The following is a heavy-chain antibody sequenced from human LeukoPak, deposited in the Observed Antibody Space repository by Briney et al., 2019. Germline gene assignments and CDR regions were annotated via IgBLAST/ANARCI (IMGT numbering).Heavy chain of an antibody. V-gene: IGHV3-48*03. CDR3: ARDGYSYGYGDY. CDR1: GFTFSSYE. CDR2: ISSSGSTI. Sequence: GGSLRLSCAASGFTFSSYEMNWVRQAPGKGLEWVSYISSSGSTIYYADSVKGRFTISRDNAKKSLYLQMNSLRAEDTAVYYCARDGYSYGYGDYWGQGTLVTVSS. D-gene: IGHD5-18*01. J-gene: IGHJ4*02.